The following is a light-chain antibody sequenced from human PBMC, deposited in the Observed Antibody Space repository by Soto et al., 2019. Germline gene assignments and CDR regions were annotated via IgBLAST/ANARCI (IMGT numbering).Light chain of an antibody. J-gene: IGKJ1*01. CDR2: DAS. V-gene: IGKV3D-15*01. CDR3: QQYNKWPQT. Sequence: TQSPGTLSLSPWERATLSCRASQSVSSSHLAWYQQKRGQAPRLLIYDASNRATGIPARFSGTGSGTEFTLTISSLQSEDFAVYYCQQYNKWPQTFGQGTKVDIK. CDR1: QSVSSSH.